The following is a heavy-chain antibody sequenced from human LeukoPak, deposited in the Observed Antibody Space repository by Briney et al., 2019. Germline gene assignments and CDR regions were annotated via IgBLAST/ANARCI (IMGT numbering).Heavy chain of an antibody. J-gene: IGHJ4*02. Sequence: GGSLRLSCAASGFTFDYSAMTWVRQAPEKGLEWVSTINTGDITFYANSVKGRFTISRDNSKNALFLQMNSLRAEDTAIYYCEKGGFTYYDDWGQGTLVTVSS. CDR2: INTGDIT. CDR1: GFTFDYSA. V-gene: IGHV3-23*01. D-gene: IGHD3-22*01. CDR3: EKGGFTYYDD.